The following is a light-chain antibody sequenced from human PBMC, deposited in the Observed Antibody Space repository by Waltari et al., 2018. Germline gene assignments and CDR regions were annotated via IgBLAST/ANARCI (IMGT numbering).Light chain of an antibody. CDR3: QQYYAYPWT. V-gene: IGKV1-8*01. CDR2: AGS. CDR1: QGISSY. J-gene: IGKJ1*01. Sequence: AIRMTQSPSSLSASTGDRVTITCRASQGISSYLGWYQQKPGKAPKLLIYAGSTLQSGVPSRFSGSGFGTDFTLTITCLQSEDFATYYCQQYYAYPWTFGQGTKVEI.